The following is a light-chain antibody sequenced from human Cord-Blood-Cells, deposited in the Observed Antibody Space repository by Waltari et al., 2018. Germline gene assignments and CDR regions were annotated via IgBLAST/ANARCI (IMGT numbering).Light chain of an antibody. Sequence: VMMQSQATLSVSPGESATLSCRGSQSVSSNLAWYQQKPGQPPRLLSYGASTRATGIPDRFSGSGSGTEFTLTISSLESEDFAVYYCQQYNNWPYTFGQGTKLEIK. J-gene: IGKJ2*01. V-gene: IGKV3-15*01. CDR1: QSVSSN. CDR3: QQYNNWPYT. CDR2: GAS.